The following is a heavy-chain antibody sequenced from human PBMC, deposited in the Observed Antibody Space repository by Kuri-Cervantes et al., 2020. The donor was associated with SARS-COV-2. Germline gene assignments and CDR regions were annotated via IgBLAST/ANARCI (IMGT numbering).Heavy chain of an antibody. V-gene: IGHV4-39*07. J-gene: IGHJ3*02. Sequence: GSLRLSCTVSGGSISSSSYYWGWIRQPPGKGLEWIGSIYYSGSTYYNPSLKSRVTISVDTSRNQFSLKLSSVTAANTAVYYCARQLDFNDAFVIWGQGTMVTVSS. CDR3: ARQLDFNDAFVI. CDR2: IYYSGST. D-gene: IGHD6-6*01. CDR1: GGSISSSSYY.